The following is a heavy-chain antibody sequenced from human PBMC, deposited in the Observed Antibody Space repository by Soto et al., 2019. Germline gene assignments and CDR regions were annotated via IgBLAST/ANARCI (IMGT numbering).Heavy chain of an antibody. V-gene: IGHV2-5*01. CDR2: IYWYDDK. CDR1: GFSLSSPAVG. J-gene: IGHJ4*02. CDR3: ADDRGSLSIY. Sequence: QITLKESGPTLVQPTQTLTLTCTFSGFSLSSPAVGVNWIRQPPGKALEWLALIYWYDDKQYSPSLRSTLTVSKDPSKTQLVLRPTKVYPLSTATIFCADDRGSLSIYWYQANLVTAPS. D-gene: IGHD3-16*02.